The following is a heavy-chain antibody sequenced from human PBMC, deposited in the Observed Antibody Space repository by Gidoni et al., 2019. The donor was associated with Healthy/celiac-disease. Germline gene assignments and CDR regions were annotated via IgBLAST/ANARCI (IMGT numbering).Heavy chain of an antibody. J-gene: IGHJ4*02. V-gene: IGHV4-30-4*01. CDR3: ARVRAMIVVFDY. CDR2: IYYGGIT. CDR1: GGSISSCDYY. Sequence: QVQLQESGPGLVKPSQTLSLTCTASGGSISSCDYYWSWIRQPPGKGLEWIGYIYYGGITYYNPSLQSRVTISVDTSKNQFSLKLSSVTAADTAVYYCARVRAMIVVFDYWGQGTLVTVSS. D-gene: IGHD3-22*01.